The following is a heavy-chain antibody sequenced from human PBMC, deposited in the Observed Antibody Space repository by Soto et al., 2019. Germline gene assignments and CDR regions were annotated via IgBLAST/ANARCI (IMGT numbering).Heavy chain of an antibody. CDR3: ARTDCIGDSCNFNCSFAY. Sequence: EVQLVESGGGLVKPGGSLRLSCAASGFTFSSYSMNWVRQAPGKGLEWVSSISSSSSYIYYADSVKGRFTISRDNAKNSLSMQINSLRAEDTAVYYCARTDCIGDSCNFNCSFAYWGQGTLVTVSS. D-gene: IGHD2-15*01. V-gene: IGHV3-21*01. CDR2: ISSSSSYI. CDR1: GFTFSSYS. J-gene: IGHJ4*02.